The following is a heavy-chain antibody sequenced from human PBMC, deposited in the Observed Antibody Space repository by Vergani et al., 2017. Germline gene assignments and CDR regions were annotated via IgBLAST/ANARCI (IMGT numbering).Heavy chain of an antibody. Sequence: EVQLVESGGGLVQPGRSLRLSCAASGFTFDDYAMHWVRQAPGKGLEWVSGISWNSGSIGYADSVKGRFTISRDNAKNSLYLQMNSLRAEDTALYYCARGGSREAFDIWGQGTMVTVSS. J-gene: IGHJ3*02. CDR3: ARGGSREAFDI. D-gene: IGHD6-13*01. CDR1: GFTFDDYA. V-gene: IGHV3-9*01. CDR2: ISWNSGSI.